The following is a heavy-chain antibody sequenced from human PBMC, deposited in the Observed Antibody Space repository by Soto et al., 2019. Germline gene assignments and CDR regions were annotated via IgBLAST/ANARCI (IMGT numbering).Heavy chain of an antibody. J-gene: IGHJ4*02. Sequence: PVGSLRLSGTASGFTFSSYGMHWVRQAPGKGLEWVAVISYGGSNKYYADSVKGRFTISRDNSKNTLYLQMNSLRAEDTAVYYCARNDYGGKSGGYDYWGQGTLVTVSS. D-gene: IGHD4-17*01. CDR3: ARNDYGGKSGGYDY. CDR2: ISYGGSNK. CDR1: GFTFSSYG. V-gene: IGHV3-30*03.